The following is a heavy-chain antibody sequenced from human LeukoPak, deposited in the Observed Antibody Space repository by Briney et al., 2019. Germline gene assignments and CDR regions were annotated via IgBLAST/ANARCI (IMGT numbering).Heavy chain of an antibody. CDR3: ARDGGKYCSSTSCRNAFDI. V-gene: IGHV4-59*01. J-gene: IGHJ3*02. CDR1: GGSISTYY. CDR2: IYYSGST. D-gene: IGHD2-2*01. Sequence: SETLSLTCTVSGGSISTYYWSWIRQPPGKGLEWIGYIYYSGSTNYNPSLKSRVTISVDTSKTQFSLYLSSVTAADTAVYYCARDGGKYCSSTSCRNAFDIWGQGTMVTVSA.